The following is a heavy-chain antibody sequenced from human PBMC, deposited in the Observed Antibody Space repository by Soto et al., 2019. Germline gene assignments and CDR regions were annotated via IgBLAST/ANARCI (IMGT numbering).Heavy chain of an antibody. Sequence: PGGSLRLSCAASGFTFSSYGMHWVRQAPGKGLEWVAVIWYDGSNKYYADSVKGRFTISRDNSKNTLYLQMNSLRAEDTAVYYCARDWDYSSSSPLNDWGQAPLVTVSS. CDR2: IWYDGSNK. CDR3: ARDWDYSSSSPLND. D-gene: IGHD6-6*01. J-gene: IGHJ4*02. CDR1: GFTFSSYG. V-gene: IGHV3-33*01.